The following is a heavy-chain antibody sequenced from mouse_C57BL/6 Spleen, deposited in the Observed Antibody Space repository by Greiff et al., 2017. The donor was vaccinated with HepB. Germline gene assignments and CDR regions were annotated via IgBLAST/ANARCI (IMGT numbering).Heavy chain of an antibody. CDR3: ARERELSAMDY. D-gene: IGHD1-3*01. Sequence: EVKVVESGGGLVKPGGSLKLSCAASGFTFSSYAMSWVRQTPEKRLEWVATISDGGSYTYYPDNVKGRFTISRDNAKNNLYLQMSHLKSEDTAMYYCARERELSAMDYWGQGTSVTVSS. CDR2: ISDGGSYT. J-gene: IGHJ4*01. CDR1: GFTFSSYA. V-gene: IGHV5-4*01.